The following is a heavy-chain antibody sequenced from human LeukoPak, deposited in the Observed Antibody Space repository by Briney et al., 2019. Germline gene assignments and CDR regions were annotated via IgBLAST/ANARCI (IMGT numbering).Heavy chain of an antibody. Sequence: PSETLSLTCTVSGGSISSYYWSWIRQPPGKGLEWIGYIYYSGSTNYNPSLKGRVTISVDTSKNQFSLKLSSVTAADTAVYYCARRTPDYSNYVGWYFDLWGRGTLVTVSS. V-gene: IGHV4-59*08. D-gene: IGHD4-4*01. CDR2: IYYSGST. CDR1: GGSISSYY. CDR3: ARRTPDYSNYVGWYFDL. J-gene: IGHJ2*01.